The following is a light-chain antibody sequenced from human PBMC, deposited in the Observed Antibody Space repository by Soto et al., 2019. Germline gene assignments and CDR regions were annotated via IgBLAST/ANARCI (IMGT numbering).Light chain of an antibody. CDR2: AAS. J-gene: IGKJ5*01. CDR3: QQSYSTSIT. V-gene: IGKV1-39*01. CDR1: QSISSY. Sequence: DIQMTPSPSSLSASIGDRVTITCRASQSISSYLNWYHQRPGKAPKLLIYAASSLQRGVPSRFSGSGSGTDFTLTISSLQPEDFATYYCQQSYSTSITFGQGTRLEIK.